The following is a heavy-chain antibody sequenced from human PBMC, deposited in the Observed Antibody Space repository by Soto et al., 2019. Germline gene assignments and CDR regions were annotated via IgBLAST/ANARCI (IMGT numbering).Heavy chain of an antibody. CDR2: IYHSGST. J-gene: IGHJ5*02. D-gene: IGHD3-22*01. Sequence: SETLSLTCAVSGGSISRGGYSWSWIRQPPGKGLEWIGYIYHSGSTYYNPSLKSRVTISVDRSKNQFSLKLSSVTAADTAVYYCARGNYYDSSGDYLNWFDPWGQGTLVTVSS. V-gene: IGHV4-30-2*01. CDR1: GGSISRGGYS. CDR3: ARGNYYDSSGDYLNWFDP.